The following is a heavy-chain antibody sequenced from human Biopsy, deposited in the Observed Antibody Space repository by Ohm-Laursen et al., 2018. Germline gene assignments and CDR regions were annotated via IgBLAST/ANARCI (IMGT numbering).Heavy chain of an antibody. CDR3: ARGTGRYYVYGAFDI. V-gene: IGHV4-4*07. Sequence: SETLSLTCTASGDSINNYYWSWIRQPAGKGLEWIGRIYTSGSPNYNLSLESRVTMSVDTSKNQFSLSLRSVTAADTAVYYCARGTGRYYVYGAFDIWGQGTVVTVSS. CDR2: IYTSGSP. J-gene: IGHJ3*02. D-gene: IGHD1-26*01. CDR1: GDSINNYY.